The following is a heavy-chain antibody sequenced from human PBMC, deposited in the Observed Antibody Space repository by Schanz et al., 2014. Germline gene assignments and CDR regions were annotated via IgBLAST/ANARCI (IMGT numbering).Heavy chain of an antibody. V-gene: IGHV1-18*01. CDR2: INGYNGHT. J-gene: IGHJ3*02. D-gene: IGHD5-12*01. CDR3: ARGGGPEDVFDI. Sequence: QVQLVQSGAEVKKPGASVKVSCKASGYTFTSYGINWVRQAPGQGLEWMGWINGYNGHTLYAQKFQGRLTITADKSTSTAYMELSSLRSDDTAVYYCARGGGPEDVFDIWGQGTILTVSS. CDR1: GYTFTSYG.